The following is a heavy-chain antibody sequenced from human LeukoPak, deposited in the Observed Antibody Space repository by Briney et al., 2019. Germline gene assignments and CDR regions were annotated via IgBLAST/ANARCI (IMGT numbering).Heavy chain of an antibody. CDR2: ISTGSDYI. Sequence: GGSLRLSCAAPGFTFSSNPMTWVRQAPGKGLEWVSSISTGSDYIFYADSLTGRFTISRDNAKNSLYLQMNNLRAEDTAVYYCARHLAGATYGAGIDYWGQGTLVIVSS. J-gene: IGHJ4*02. CDR3: ARHLAGATYGAGIDY. CDR1: GFTFSSNP. V-gene: IGHV3-21*01. D-gene: IGHD1-26*01.